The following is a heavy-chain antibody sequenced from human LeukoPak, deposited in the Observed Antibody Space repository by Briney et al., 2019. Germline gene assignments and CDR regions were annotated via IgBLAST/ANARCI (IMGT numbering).Heavy chain of an antibody. V-gene: IGHV1-2*02. J-gene: IGHJ4*02. CDR2: ISPNSGGT. CDR3: ARDYYGSGSYLDY. CDR1: GYTFTGYY. Sequence: ASVKVSCKASGYTFTGYYIHWVRQAPGQGLEWMGWISPNSGGTNYAQKFQGRVTMTRDTSISTAYMELSRLRSDDTAVYYCARDYYGSGSYLDYWGQGTLVTVSS. D-gene: IGHD3-10*01.